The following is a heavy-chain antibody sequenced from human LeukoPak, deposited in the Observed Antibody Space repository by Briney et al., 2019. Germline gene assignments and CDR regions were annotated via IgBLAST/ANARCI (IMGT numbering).Heavy chain of an antibody. J-gene: IGHJ4*02. D-gene: IGHD3-22*01. CDR2: VYYTGST. Sequence: SETLSLTCTVSGDFISTYYWSWIRQPPGKGLEWIGYVYYTGSTDYNPSLKGRVTISVDTSKNQFFLKLSSVTAADTAMYYCARASIRYYDSSAYSHWGQGALVTVSS. CDR1: GDFISTYY. CDR3: ARASIRYYDSSAYSH. V-gene: IGHV4-59*01.